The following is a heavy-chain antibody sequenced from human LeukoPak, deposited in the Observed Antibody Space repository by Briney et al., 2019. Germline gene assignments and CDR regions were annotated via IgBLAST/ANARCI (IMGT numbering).Heavy chain of an antibody. CDR3: ARRGSGGPFDY. CDR1: GFSLSTSGVG. D-gene: IGHD3-10*01. Sequence: SGPTLVNPTQTLTLTYTFSGFSLSTSGVGVGWVRQPPGKALEWLALVYWDDDKRYSPSLKSRLTITKNTSKNQVVLTMTNMDPVDTATYYCARRGSGGPFDYWGQGTLVTVSS. J-gene: IGHJ4*02. V-gene: IGHV2-5*02. CDR2: VYWDDDK.